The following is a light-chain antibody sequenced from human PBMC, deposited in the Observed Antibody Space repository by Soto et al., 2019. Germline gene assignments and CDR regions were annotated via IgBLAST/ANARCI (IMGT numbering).Light chain of an antibody. CDR3: QQYNSYSEA. J-gene: IGKJ1*01. CDR1: QSISSY. V-gene: IGKV1-39*01. CDR2: AAS. Sequence: DIQMTQSPSSLSASVGDRVTITCRASQSISSYLNWYQQRPGKAPKLLIYAASSLQSGVPSRFSGSGSETEFTLTISSLQPDDFATYYCQQYNSYSEAFGQGTKVDI.